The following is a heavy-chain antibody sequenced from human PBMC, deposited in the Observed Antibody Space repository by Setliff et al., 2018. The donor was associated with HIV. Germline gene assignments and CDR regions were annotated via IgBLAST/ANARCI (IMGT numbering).Heavy chain of an antibody. CDR2: IIPIFGTA. V-gene: IGHV1-69*13. Sequence: SVKVSCKASGDTFSSYAISWVRQAPGQGLEWMGGIIPIFGTANYAQKFQGRLTITADASTRTSYMELSSLRSEDAGVYFCATGSHGEGAADHWGLGTLVTVS. D-gene: IGHD1-26*01. CDR3: ATGSHGEGAADH. J-gene: IGHJ4*02. CDR1: GDTFSSYA.